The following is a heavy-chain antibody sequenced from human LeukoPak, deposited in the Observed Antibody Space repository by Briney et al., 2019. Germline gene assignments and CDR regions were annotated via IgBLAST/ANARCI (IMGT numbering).Heavy chain of an antibody. D-gene: IGHD3-22*01. V-gene: IGHV1-69*05. CDR2: IIPIFGTA. CDR1: GGTFSSYA. J-gene: IGHJ5*02. Sequence: ASVKVSCKASGGTFSSYAISWVRQAPGQGLEWMGGIIPIFGTANYAQKFQGRVTMTRDTSISTAYMELSRLRSDDTAVYYCARDYYDSSGYYYYLDNWFDPWGQGTLVTVSS. CDR3: ARDYYDSSGYYYYLDNWFDP.